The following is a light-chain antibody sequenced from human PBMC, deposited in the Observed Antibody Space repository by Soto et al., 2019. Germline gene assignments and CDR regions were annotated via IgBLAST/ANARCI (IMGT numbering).Light chain of an antibody. CDR1: HSVSGTY. CDR2: GAS. J-gene: IGKJ3*01. V-gene: IGKV3-20*01. Sequence: EIVLTQSPGTLSLSQGERATLSCRASHSVSGTYLAWYQQRPGQAPKVLIYGASSMAAGIPDRFSGSGSGTDFTLTISRLEPEYFAVYYCQQDGSSPFNFGTWTKVDIK. CDR3: QQDGSSPFN.